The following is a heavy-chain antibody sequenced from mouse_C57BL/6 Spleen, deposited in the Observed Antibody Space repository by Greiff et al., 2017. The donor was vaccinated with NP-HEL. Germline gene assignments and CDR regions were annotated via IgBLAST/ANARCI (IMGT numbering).Heavy chain of an antibody. Sequence: EVQVVESGGGLVQPGGSLKLSCAASGFTFSDYYMYWVRQTPEKRLEWVAYISNGGGSTYYPDTVKGRFTISRDNAKNTLYLQMSRLKSEDTAMYYCARQDYDGGYFDVWGTGTTVTVSS. CDR2: ISNGGGST. CDR1: GFTFSDYY. V-gene: IGHV5-12*01. D-gene: IGHD2-4*01. CDR3: ARQDYDGGYFDV. J-gene: IGHJ1*03.